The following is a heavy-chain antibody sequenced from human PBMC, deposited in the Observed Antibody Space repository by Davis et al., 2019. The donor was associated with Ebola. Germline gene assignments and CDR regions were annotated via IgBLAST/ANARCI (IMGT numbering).Heavy chain of an antibody. V-gene: IGHV1-69*13. CDR2: INPIFGTA. J-gene: IGHJ3*01. CDR3: ARRRWSSSGCIFS. Sequence: AASVTVSCKASGGTSSSNAISWVRQAPGQGLEWMGGINPIFGTANYAQKFQGRVTITADESTSTAYMELSSLRSEDTAVYYCARRRWSSSGCIFSWGQGTMVTVSS. D-gene: IGHD3-22*01. CDR1: GGTSSSNA.